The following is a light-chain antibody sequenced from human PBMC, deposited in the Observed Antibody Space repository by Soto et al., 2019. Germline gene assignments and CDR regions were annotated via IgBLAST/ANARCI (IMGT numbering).Light chain of an antibody. Sequence: QSALTQPPSASGSPGQSVTISCTGTSSDVGGYNYVSWYQQYPGRAPKLMIYDVSNRPSGVSNRFSGSKSGNTASLTISGLQAEDEADYYCSSYTSSSTLVFGGGTKVTVL. J-gene: IGLJ2*01. V-gene: IGLV2-14*01. CDR1: SSDVGGYNY. CDR3: SSYTSSSTLV. CDR2: DVS.